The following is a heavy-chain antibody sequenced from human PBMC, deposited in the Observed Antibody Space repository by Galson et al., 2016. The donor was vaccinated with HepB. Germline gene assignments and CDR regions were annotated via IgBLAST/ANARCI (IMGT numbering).Heavy chain of an antibody. J-gene: IGHJ4*02. CDR2: IYPGHSDT. CDR3: ARRGSGWSLFDS. V-gene: IGHV5-51*01. D-gene: IGHD6-19*01. CDR1: GYSFSSYW. Sequence: QSGAEVKKPGESLKISCRGSGYSFSSYWIGWVRQMPGKGLEWLGNIYPGHSDTRYSPSFQGQVSISADKSITTAYLQWSSLKASDTAFYYCARRGSGWSLFDSWGQGTQVTVSS.